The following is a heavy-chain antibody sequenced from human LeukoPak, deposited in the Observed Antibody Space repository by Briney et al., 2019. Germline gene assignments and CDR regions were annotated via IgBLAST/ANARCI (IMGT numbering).Heavy chain of an antibody. CDR2: ISGSGGST. CDR1: GFTFSSYA. V-gene: IGHV3-23*01. CDR3: AKVTNWDYDFWSGYRINYYFDY. D-gene: IGHD3-3*01. J-gene: IGHJ4*02. Sequence: GGSLRLSCAASGFTFSSYAMSWVRQAPGKGLEWVSAISGSGGSTYYADSVKGRFTISRDNSKNTLYLQMNGLRAEDTAVYYCAKVTNWDYDFWSGYRINYYFDYWGQGTLVTVSS.